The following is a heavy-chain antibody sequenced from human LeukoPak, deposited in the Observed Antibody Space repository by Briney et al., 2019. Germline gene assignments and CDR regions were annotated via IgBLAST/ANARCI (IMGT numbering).Heavy chain of an antibody. V-gene: IGHV4-34*01. CDR1: GGSFSGYY. CDR2: INHSGST. J-gene: IGHJ4*02. CDR3: ARRTTVTTHLGY. D-gene: IGHD4-11*01. Sequence: PSETLSLTCAVYGGSFSGYYWSWIRQPPGKGLEWIGEINHSGSTNYNPSLKSRVTISVGTSKNQFSLKLSSVTAADTAVYYCARRTTVTTHLGYWGQGTLVTVSS.